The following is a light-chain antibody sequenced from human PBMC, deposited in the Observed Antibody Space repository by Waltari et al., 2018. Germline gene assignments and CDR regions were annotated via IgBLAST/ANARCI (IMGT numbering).Light chain of an antibody. V-gene: IGLV2-23*02. CDR1: RSDIGSYAL. Sequence: QSALTQPASVSGSPGQSITISCTGTRSDIGSYALVSWYQHHPGQAPTLMIFEVSPRPSGVSNRFSGSKSGNTAYLTISGLQAEDEADYHCCSYAGNSIYVFGTGTKVTVL. CDR3: CSYAGNSIYV. J-gene: IGLJ1*01. CDR2: EVS.